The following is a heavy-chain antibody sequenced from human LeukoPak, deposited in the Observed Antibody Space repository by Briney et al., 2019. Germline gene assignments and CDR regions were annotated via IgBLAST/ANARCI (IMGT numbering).Heavy chain of an antibody. J-gene: IGHJ4*02. CDR1: GGSISSSSYY. CDR3: ARTTVVTSSSNFDY. V-gene: IGHV4-30-4*08. CDR2: IYYSGST. D-gene: IGHD4-23*01. Sequence: PSETLSLTCTVSGGSISSSSYYWGWIRQPPGKGLEWIGYIYYSGSTYYNPSLKSRVTISVDTSKNQFSLKLSSVTAADTAVYYCARTTVVTSSSNFDYWGQGTLVTVSS.